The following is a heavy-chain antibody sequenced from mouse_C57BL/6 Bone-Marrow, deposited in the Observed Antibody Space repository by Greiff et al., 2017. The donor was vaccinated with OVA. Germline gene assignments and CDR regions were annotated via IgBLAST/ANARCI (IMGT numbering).Heavy chain of an antibody. CDR2: IDPENGDT. J-gene: IGHJ3*01. D-gene: IGHD1-1*01. V-gene: IGHV14-4*01. CDR3: TTWGYGTPFAY. CDR1: GFNIKDDY. Sequence: EVQVVESGAELVRPGASVKLSCTASGFNIKDDYMHWVKQRPEQGLEWIGWIDPENGDTEYASKFQGKATITADTSSNTAYLQLSSLTSEDTAVYYCTTWGYGTPFAYWGQGTLVTVSA.